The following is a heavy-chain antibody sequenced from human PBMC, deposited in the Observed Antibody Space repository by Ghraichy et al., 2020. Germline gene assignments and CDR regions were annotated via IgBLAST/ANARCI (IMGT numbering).Heavy chain of an antibody. CDR2: ISYDGSNK. V-gene: IGHV3-30-3*01. Sequence: EVISYDGSNKYYADSVKGRFTISRDNSKNTLYLQMNSLRAEDTAVYYCAPLVYYDSSTGGWFDPW. J-gene: IGHJ5*02. D-gene: IGHD3-22*01. CDR3: APLVYYDSSTGGWFDP.